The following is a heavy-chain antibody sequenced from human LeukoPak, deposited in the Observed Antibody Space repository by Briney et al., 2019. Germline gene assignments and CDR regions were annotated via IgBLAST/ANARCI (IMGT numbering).Heavy chain of an antibody. Sequence: GGSLRLSCAASGFTFSSYAMHWVRQAPGKGLEWVAVISYDGSSKYYADSVKGRFTISRDNSKNTLYLQMNSLRAEDTAVYYCARDHYDSSGSDYWGQGTLVTVSS. CDR3: ARDHYDSSGSDY. CDR1: GFTFSSYA. CDR2: ISYDGSSK. J-gene: IGHJ4*02. D-gene: IGHD3-22*01. V-gene: IGHV3-30-3*01.